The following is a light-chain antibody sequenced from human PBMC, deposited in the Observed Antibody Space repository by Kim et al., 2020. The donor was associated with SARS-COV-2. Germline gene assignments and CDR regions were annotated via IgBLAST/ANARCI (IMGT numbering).Light chain of an antibody. J-gene: IGLJ2*01. Sequence: VALGQTVRITCQGDSLRRYYATGYQQKPGQAPIVVIYGKNNRPSGIPDRFSGSSSGNTASLTITGTQAGDEADYYCNSRGSNDNVVFGGGTKVTVL. V-gene: IGLV3-19*01. CDR3: NSRGSNDNVV. CDR1: SLRRYY. CDR2: GKN.